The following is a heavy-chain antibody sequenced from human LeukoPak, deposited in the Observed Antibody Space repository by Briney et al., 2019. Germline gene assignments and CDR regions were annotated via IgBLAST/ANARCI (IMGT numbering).Heavy chain of an antibody. J-gene: IGHJ4*02. D-gene: IGHD4-17*01. CDR1: GGSISSYY. CDR2: IHYSGST. Sequence: PSETLSLTCTVSGGSISSYYWSWIRQPPGKGLEWIGYIHYSGSTNYNPSLKTRVAISVDTSKNQFSLKLSSVTAADTAVYYCARRYGDREDFWGQGTLVTVSS. CDR3: ARRYGDREDF. V-gene: IGHV4-59*01.